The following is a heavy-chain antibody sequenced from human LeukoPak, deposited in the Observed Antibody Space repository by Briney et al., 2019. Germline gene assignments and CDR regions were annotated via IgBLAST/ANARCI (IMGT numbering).Heavy chain of an antibody. CDR3: ARPLRFSGNNCYMDNWFDP. V-gene: IGHV4-39*07. Sequence: PSETLSLTCTVSGGSISSSSYYWGWIRQPPGKGLEWIGSIYYSGSTYYNPSLKSRVTISVDTSKNQFSLKLSSVTAADTAVYYCARPLRFSGNNCYMDNWFDPWGQGSLVTVSS. D-gene: IGHD2-2*02. J-gene: IGHJ5*02. CDR2: IYYSGST. CDR1: GGSISSSSYY.